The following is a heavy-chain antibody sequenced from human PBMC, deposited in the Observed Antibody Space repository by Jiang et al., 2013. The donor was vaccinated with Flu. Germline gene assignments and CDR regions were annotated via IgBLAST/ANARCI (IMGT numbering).Heavy chain of an antibody. CDR1: GGSISSSSYY. V-gene: IGHV4-39*01. Sequence: GPGLVKPSETLSLTCTVSGGSISSSSYYWGWIRQPPGKGLEWIGSIYYSGSTYYNPSLKSRVTISVDTSKNQFSLKLSSVTAADTAVYYCARQNYDFWSGYPPGWFDPWGQGTLVTVSS. D-gene: IGHD3-3*01. J-gene: IGHJ5*02. CDR2: IYYSGST. CDR3: ARQNYDFWSGYPPGWFDP.